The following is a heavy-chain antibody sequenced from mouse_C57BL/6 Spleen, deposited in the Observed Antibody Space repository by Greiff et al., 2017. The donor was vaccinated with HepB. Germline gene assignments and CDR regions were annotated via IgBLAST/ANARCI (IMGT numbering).Heavy chain of an antibody. CDR2: INPNNGGT. CDR3: ARDSSGTGAMDY. Sequence: VQLQQSGPELVKPGASVKISCKASGYTFTDYYMNWVKQSHGKSLEWIGDINPNNGGTSYNQKFKGKATLTVDKSSSTAYMELRSLTSEDSAVYYCARDSSGTGAMDYWGQGTSVTVSS. V-gene: IGHV1-26*01. J-gene: IGHJ4*01. CDR1: GYTFTDYY. D-gene: IGHD3-2*02.